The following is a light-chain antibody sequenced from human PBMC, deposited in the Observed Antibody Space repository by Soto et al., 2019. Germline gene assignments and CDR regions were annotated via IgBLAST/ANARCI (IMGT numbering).Light chain of an antibody. CDR1: QSSSDT. Sequence: ERVTTQSPATLSVFRGGRATLSCGGSQSSSDTLAWYQRKPGQGPRLVIHCASTRAPGFPARFSGSGSGTDFPLTISSLQSEDFAVYYCQQRNVWPPITFGQGTKVDI. J-gene: IGKJ1*01. CDR2: CAS. V-gene: IGKV3-15*01. CDR3: QQRNVWPPIT.